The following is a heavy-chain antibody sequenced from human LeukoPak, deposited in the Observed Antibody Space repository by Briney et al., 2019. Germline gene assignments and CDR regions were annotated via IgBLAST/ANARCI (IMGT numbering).Heavy chain of an antibody. CDR2: IYYSGST. J-gene: IGHJ4*02. CDR3: AGLRDFWSGYVDY. D-gene: IGHD3-3*01. Sequence: SETLSLTCTVSGGSISSGDYYWSWIRQPPGKGLEWIGYIYYSGSTYYNPSLKSRVTISVDTSKNQFSLKLSSVTAADTAVYYCAGLRDFWSGYVDYWGQGTLVTVSS. CDR1: GGSISSGDYY. V-gene: IGHV4-30-4*08.